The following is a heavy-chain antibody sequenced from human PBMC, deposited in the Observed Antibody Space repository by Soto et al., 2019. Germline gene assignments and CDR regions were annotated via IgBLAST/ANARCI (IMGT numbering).Heavy chain of an antibody. Sequence: PGGSQRLSCAASGVSFITYWMSWVCQAAGKGLAWLANIKQDNNKIYHVDSVKGRFTISGDSAKNSLFLIMDSLSLEDTALYYCAAYHTARHAALDSWGQGTMVTVSS. J-gene: IGHJ3*02. V-gene: IGHV3-7*01. CDR1: GVSFITYW. CDR2: IKQDNNKI. D-gene: IGHD2-2*01. CDR3: AAYHTARHAALDS.